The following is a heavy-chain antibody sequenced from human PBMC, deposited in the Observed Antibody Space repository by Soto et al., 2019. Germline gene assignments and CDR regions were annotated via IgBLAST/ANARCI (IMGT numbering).Heavy chain of an antibody. CDR3: AKVGDYGDDGGNYFDY. V-gene: IGHV3-23*01. CDR1: GFTFSSYA. J-gene: IGHJ4*02. Sequence: PGGSLRLSCAASGFTFSSYAMTWVRQAPGKGLEWVSAISGSGGSTSYADSVKGRFTISRDNSKNTLYLHMNSLRAEDTAVYYCAKVGDYGDDGGNYFDYWGQGTLVTVSS. CDR2: ISGSGGST. D-gene: IGHD4-17*01.